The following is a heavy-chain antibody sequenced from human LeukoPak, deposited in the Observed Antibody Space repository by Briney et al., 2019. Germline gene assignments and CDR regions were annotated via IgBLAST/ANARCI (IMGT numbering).Heavy chain of an antibody. CDR2: INYDGNNK. Sequence: GGSLRLSCAASGFSFSSYGIHWVRQAPGKGLEWVAFINYDGNNKYFADSVKGRFTISRDNSRNTVYLEMNSLRDGDTAVYYCARDRDSRSYYILYWGQGTLVTVSS. D-gene: IGHD3-10*01. J-gene: IGHJ4*02. V-gene: IGHV3-30*02. CDR1: GFSFSSYG. CDR3: ARDRDSRSYYILY.